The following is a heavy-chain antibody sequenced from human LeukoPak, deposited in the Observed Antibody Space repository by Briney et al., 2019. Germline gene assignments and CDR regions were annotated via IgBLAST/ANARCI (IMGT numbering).Heavy chain of an antibody. J-gene: IGHJ4*02. V-gene: IGHV1-58*01. Sequence: SVKVSCKASGFTFTSSAVQWVRQARGQRLEWIGWIVVGSGNTNYAQKFQERVTITRDMSTSTAYMELSSLRSEDTAVYYCAVRGDYDSSGYYPFDYWGQGTLVTVSS. CDR3: AVRGDYDSSGYYPFDY. D-gene: IGHD3-22*01. CDR2: IVVGSGNT. CDR1: GFTFTSSA.